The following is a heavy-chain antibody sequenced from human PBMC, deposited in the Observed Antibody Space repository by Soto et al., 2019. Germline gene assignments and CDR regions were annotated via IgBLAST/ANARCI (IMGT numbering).Heavy chain of an antibody. Sequence: PWGSLRLSCAASGFTFSSYSMNWVRQAPGKGLEWVSSISSSSSYIYYADSVKGRFTISRDNAKNSLYLQMNSLRAEDTAVYYWAKITLFRLAGMDVWGQGTTVTVSS. V-gene: IGHV3-21*01. J-gene: IGHJ6*02. CDR1: GFTFSSYS. CDR2: ISSSSSYI. D-gene: IGHD3-3*01. CDR3: AKITLFRLAGMDV.